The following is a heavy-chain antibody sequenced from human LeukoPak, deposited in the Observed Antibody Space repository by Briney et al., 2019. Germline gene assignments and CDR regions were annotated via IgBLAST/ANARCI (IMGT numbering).Heavy chain of an antibody. CDR1: GFRLGSYW. J-gene: IGHJ4*02. Sequence: PGGSLRLSCAASGFRLGSYWMTWVRQAPGKGLEWVAVISYDGSNKYYADSVKGRFTISRDNSKNTLYLQMNSLRAEDTAVYYCARALSGGWYFDYWGQGTLVTVSS. CDR2: ISYDGSNK. CDR3: ARALSGGWYFDY. D-gene: IGHD3-10*01. V-gene: IGHV3-30-3*01.